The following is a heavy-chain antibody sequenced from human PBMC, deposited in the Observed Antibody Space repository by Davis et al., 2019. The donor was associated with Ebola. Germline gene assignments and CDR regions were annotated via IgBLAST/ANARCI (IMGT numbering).Heavy chain of an antibody. V-gene: IGHV1-18*04. Sequence: ASVKVSCKASGYTFTSYGISWVRQAPGQGLEWMGWISAYNGNTNYAQKLQGRVTMTTDTSTSTAYMELRSLGSDDTAVYYCARAEVVVVAARGYYFDYWGQGTLVTVSS. D-gene: IGHD2-15*01. CDR1: GYTFTSYG. CDR3: ARAEVVVVAARGYYFDY. CDR2: ISAYNGNT. J-gene: IGHJ4*02.